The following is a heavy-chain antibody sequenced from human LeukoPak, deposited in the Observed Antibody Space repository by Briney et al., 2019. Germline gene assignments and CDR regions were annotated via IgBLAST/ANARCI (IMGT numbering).Heavy chain of an antibody. V-gene: IGHV1-69*04. Sequence: SVKVSCKASGGTFSSYAISWVRQAPGQGLEWMGRIIPILGIANYAQKFQGRVTITADKSTSTAYMELSSLRSEDTAVYYCARDHCSGGSCLWFDPWGQGTLVTVSS. CDR1: GGTFSSYA. CDR3: ARDHCSGGSCLWFDP. D-gene: IGHD2-15*01. J-gene: IGHJ5*02. CDR2: IIPILGIA.